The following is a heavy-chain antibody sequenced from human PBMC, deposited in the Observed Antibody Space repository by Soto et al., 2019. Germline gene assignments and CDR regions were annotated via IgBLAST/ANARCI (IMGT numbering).Heavy chain of an antibody. CDR3: ARDMNRDLLAY. CDR1: GFTFSDNY. D-gene: IGHD2-21*02. CDR2: IIGSGSTI. V-gene: IGHV3-11*01. J-gene: IGHJ4*02. Sequence: VGSLRLSCAVSGFTFSDNYMSWIRQAPGKGLEWVAYIIGSGSTIYYADSVKGRFTISRDNAKNSLYLQMNSLRAEDTAVYYCARDMNRDLLAYWGQGTLVTVSS.